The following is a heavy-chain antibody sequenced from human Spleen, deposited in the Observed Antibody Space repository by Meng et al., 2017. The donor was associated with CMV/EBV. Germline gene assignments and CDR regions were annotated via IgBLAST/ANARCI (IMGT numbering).Heavy chain of an antibody. V-gene: IGHV4-34*01. CDR2: INHSGST. D-gene: IGHD1-26*01. CDR3: ARGKRVGAYFDY. CDR1: GGSFSGYY. J-gene: IGHJ4*02. Sequence: QGQLKQWGEGLLKPSETLSLTCAGYGGSFSGYYWSWIRQPPGKGLEWIGEINHSGSTNYNPSLKSRVTISVDTSKNQFSLKLSSVTAADTAVYYCARGKRVGAYFDYWGQGTLVTVSS.